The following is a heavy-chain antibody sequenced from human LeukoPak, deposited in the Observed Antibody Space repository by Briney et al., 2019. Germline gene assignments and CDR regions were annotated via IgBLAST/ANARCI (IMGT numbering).Heavy chain of an antibody. CDR2: INPSGGNT. J-gene: IGHJ5*02. D-gene: IGHD4-23*01. CDR1: GYTFTSYY. Sequence: ASVKVSCKASGYTFTSYYMHWVRQAPGQGLEWMGIINPSGGNTGYAQKFQGRVTLTRSTSISTAYMELRSLTSEDTAVYYCARDYGGNSGWFDPWGQETLVTVSS. V-gene: IGHV1-46*01. CDR3: ARDYGGNSGWFDP.